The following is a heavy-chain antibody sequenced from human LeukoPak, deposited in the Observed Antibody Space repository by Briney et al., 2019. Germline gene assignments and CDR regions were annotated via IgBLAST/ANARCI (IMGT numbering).Heavy chain of an antibody. Sequence: PSQTLSLTCTVSGGSISSGSYYWSWIRQPAGKGLEWIGRIYTSGSTNYNPSLKSRVTISVDTSKNQFSLKLSSVTAADTAVYYCAYGSGYCYYYYYMDVWGKGTTVTVSS. D-gene: IGHD3-10*01. V-gene: IGHV4-61*02. CDR2: IYTSGST. CDR1: GGSISSGSYY. J-gene: IGHJ6*03. CDR3: AYGSGYCYYYYYMDV.